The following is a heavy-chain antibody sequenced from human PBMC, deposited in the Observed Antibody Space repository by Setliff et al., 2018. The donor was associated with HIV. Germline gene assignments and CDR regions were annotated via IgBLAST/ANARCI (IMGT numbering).Heavy chain of an antibody. Sequence: SETLSLTCTVSGGSVSSGSYYWSWIRQPAGRGLEWIGHRYTTGSTSYNPSLKSRVTISVDTSKNQFSLKLSSVTAADAAVYFCARAREGWKPFAFDYWGQGTLVTAPQ. CDR1: GGSVSSGSYY. V-gene: IGHV4-61*09. CDR2: RYTTGST. D-gene: IGHD1-1*01. J-gene: IGHJ4*02. CDR3: ARAREGWKPFAFDY.